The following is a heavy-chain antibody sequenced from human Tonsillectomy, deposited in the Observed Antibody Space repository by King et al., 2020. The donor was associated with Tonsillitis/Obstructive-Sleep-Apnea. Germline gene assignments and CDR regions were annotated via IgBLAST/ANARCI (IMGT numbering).Heavy chain of an antibody. Sequence: VQLVESGAEVKKPGASVKVSCKASGYTFTGYYMHWVRQAPGQGLEWMGWINPNSGGTTYAQKFQGWVTMTRDTSTSTAYMELSRLRSDGTAVYYCARTPGEQQLFYYFDYWGQGTLVTVSS. CDR2: INPNSGGT. CDR3: ARTPGEQQLFYYFDY. D-gene: IGHD6-13*01. J-gene: IGHJ4*02. CDR1: GYTFTGYY. V-gene: IGHV1-2*04.